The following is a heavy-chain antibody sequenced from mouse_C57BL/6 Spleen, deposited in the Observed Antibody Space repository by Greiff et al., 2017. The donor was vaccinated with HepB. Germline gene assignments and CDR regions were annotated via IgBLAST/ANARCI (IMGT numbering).Heavy chain of an antibody. J-gene: IGHJ3*01. V-gene: IGHV1-50*01. Sequence: VQLQQPGAELVKPGASVKLSCKASGYTFTSYWMQWVKQRPGQGLEWIGEIDPSDSYTNYNEKFKSKATLTVDTSSSTAYMQLSSLTSEDSAVYYCARSTAQATWFAYWGQGTLVTVSA. CDR3: ARSTAQATWFAY. CDR1: GYTFTSYW. D-gene: IGHD3-2*02. CDR2: IDPSDSYT.